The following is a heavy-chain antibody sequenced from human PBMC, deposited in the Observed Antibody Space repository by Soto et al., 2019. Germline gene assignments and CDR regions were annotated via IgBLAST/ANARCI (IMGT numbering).Heavy chain of an antibody. V-gene: IGHV4-59*08. CDR3: AMGTPSPLLVRRRRGPWFAP. Sequence: SVTLSLTCTFGSASTSSYYRRWLQDPTRKGLERIGYMYYGGRTNYNPSLKSRVTITVDTSKMQVSLKLSSVTAADTAVYFCAMGTPSPLLVRRRRGPWFAPWGQGTLVTIS. CDR2: MYYGGRT. D-gene: IGHD1-1*01. CDR1: SASTSSYY. J-gene: IGHJ5*02.